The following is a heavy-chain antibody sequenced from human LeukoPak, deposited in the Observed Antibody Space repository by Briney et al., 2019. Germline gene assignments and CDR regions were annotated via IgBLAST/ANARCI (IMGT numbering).Heavy chain of an antibody. V-gene: IGHV4-61*01. D-gene: IGHD6-19*01. CDR2: IYYSGST. J-gene: IGHJ4*02. CDR1: SGSVSSSSYY. Sequence: SETLSLTCTVSSGSVSSSSYYWSWIRQPPGKGLEWIGYIYYSGSTNYNPSLKSRVTISVDTSKNQFSLKLSSVTAADTAVYYCARDLEDFSGWYPLFDYWGQGTLVTVSS. CDR3: ARDLEDFSGWYPLFDY.